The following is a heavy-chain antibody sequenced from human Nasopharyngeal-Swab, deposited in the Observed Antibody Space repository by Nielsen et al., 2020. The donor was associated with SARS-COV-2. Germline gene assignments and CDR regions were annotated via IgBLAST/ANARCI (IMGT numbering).Heavy chain of an antibody. D-gene: IGHD4-17*01. J-gene: IGHJ4*02. V-gene: IGHV3-30-3*01. CDR1: GFTFSSYA. CDR3: ASPGLWYGDYEPFDY. CDR2: ISYDGSNK. Sequence: GESLKISCAASGFTFSSYAMHWVRQAPGKGLEWVAVISYDGSNKYYADFVKGRFTISRDNSKNTLYLQMNSLRAEDTAVYYCASPGLWYGDYEPFDYWGQGTLVTVSS.